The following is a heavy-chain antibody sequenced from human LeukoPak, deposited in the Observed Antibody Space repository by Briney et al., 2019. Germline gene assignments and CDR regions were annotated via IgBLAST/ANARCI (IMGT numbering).Heavy chain of an antibody. V-gene: IGHV3-23*01. J-gene: IGHJ4*02. D-gene: IGHD5-18*01. Sequence: GGSLRLSCTASGFTFGNYAMSWVRQAPGKGLEWVSIIGTSGGGTHYADSVKGRFTISRDNSKNTLFLQMNSLRAEDTAVYFCAKTSGYSFGVDYWGQGTLVTVSS. CDR3: AKTSGYSFGVDY. CDR2: IGTSGGGT. CDR1: GFTFGNYA.